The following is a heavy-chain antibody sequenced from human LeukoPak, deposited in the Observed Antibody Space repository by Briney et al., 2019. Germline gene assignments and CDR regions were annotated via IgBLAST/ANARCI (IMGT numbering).Heavy chain of an antibody. CDR2: ISSSSTYI. CDR3: ARANAAAASAFDY. V-gene: IGHV3-21*01. D-gene: IGHD6-13*01. J-gene: IGHJ4*02. CDR1: GFTFSSYS. Sequence: PGGSLRLSCAASGFTFSSYSMTWVRQAPGKGLEWVSSISSSSTYIYYADSVKGRFTISRDNSKNSLHLQMNSLRAEDTTIYYCARANAAAASAFDYWGQGTLVTVSS.